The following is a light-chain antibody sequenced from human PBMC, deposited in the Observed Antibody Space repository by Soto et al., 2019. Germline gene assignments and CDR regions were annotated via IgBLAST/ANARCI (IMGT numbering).Light chain of an antibody. V-gene: IGLV2-11*01. CDR1: ISDVGRYNY. CDR2: EVT. CDR3: CSYAGGYIFV. Sequence: QSALTQPRSVSGSPGQSVTISCTGTISDVGRYNYVSWYQQHPGKAPKLIIYEVTNRPSGVPDRFSGSKSGNTASLTISGLQAEDEVDYYCCSYAGGYIFVFGTGTKLNVL. J-gene: IGLJ1*01.